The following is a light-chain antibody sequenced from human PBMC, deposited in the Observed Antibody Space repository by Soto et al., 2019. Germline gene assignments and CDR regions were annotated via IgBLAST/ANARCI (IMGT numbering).Light chain of an antibody. CDR2: DVS. V-gene: IGLV2-14*03. CDR3: SSYTSSSTLDVL. J-gene: IGLJ2*01. Sequence: QSALTQPASVSGSPGQSITISCTGTSSDVGGYNYVSWYQHHPGKAPKLMIYDVSNRPSGVSNRFSGSKSGNTASLTISGLQAEDDADYYCSSYTSSSTLDVLFGGGTKLTVL. CDR1: SSDVGGYNY.